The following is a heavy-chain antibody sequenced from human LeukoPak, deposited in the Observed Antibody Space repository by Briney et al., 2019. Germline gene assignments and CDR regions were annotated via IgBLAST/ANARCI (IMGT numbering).Heavy chain of an antibody. D-gene: IGHD6-6*01. CDR2: IKQDGSEE. J-gene: IGHJ6*02. CDR3: ARDPYSSTWSYGMDV. Sequence: GGSLRLSCAASGFTSSSCRMSWVRHATRKGLDWVANIKQDGSEEVYVDSVKGRFTISRDNAKNSLFLQMNTLRAEDTAGYYCARDPYSSTWSYGMDVWGQGTTVTVSS. V-gene: IGHV3-7*05. CDR1: GFTSSSCR.